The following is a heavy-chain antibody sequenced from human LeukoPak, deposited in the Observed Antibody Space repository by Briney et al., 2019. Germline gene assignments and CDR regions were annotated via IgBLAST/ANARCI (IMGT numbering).Heavy chain of an antibody. CDR1: GFTFSSYS. V-gene: IGHV3-21*01. CDR3: ARDRGSIVGATGAFDI. Sequence: EGSLRLSCAASGFTFSSYSMNWVRQAPGKGLEWVSSISSSSSYIYYADSVKGRFTISRDNAKNSLYLQMNSLRAEDTAVYYCARDRGSIVGATGAFDIWGQGTMVTVSP. D-gene: IGHD1-26*01. J-gene: IGHJ3*02. CDR2: ISSSSSYI.